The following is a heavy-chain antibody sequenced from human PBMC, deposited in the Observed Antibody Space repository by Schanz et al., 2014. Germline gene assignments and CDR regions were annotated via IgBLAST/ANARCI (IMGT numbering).Heavy chain of an antibody. V-gene: IGHV1-69*08. D-gene: IGHD2-2*03. CDR3: ARALRHGYCNVVGCQNGGWFDI. CDR1: GGTFSSDT. Sequence: QVHLVQSGAEVKKPGSSVKVSCKASGGTFSSDTFSWVRQAPGQGLEWMGIINPIGGSTTYAQKFRGAVTLTTDTSTDTAYLELTSLRPEDTAVYYCARALRHGYCNVVGCQNGGWFDIWGQGTLVIVSS. CDR2: INPIGGST. J-gene: IGHJ4*02.